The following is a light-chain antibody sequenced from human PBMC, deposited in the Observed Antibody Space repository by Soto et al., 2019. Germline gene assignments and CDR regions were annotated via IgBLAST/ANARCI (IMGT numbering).Light chain of an antibody. J-gene: IGKJ5*01. CDR1: QSVSSY. CDR2: DAS. Sequence: EIVLTQSPATLSLSPGERATLSCRASQSVSSYLAWYQQKPGQAPRLLIYDASNRATGIPARFSGSGSGTDFTLTISSLEPEDFAVSYCQQRSNWIYFGQGKRLEIK. V-gene: IGKV3-11*01. CDR3: QQRSNWIY.